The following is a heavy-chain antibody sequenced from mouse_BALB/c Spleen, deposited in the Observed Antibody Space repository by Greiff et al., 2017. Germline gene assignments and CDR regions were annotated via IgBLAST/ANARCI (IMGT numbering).Heavy chain of an antibody. D-gene: IGHD6-5*01. Sequence: VQLQQSGAELAKPGASVKMSCKASGYTFTSYWMHWVKQRPGQGLEWIGYINPSTGYTEYNQKFKDKATLTADKSSSTAYMQLSSLTSEDSAVYYCARRNLLSFNDYWGQGTTLTVSS. J-gene: IGHJ2*01. CDR3: ARRNLLSFNDY. V-gene: IGHV1-7*01. CDR1: GYTFTSYW. CDR2: INPSTGYT.